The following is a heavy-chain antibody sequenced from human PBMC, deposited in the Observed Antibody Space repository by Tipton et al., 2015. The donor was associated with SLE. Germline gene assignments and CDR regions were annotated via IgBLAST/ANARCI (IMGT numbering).Heavy chain of an antibody. Sequence: TLSLTCTVSGGSISSHYWSWIRQPPGKGLEWIGYIYYSGSTNYNPSLKSRVIISVDTAKNQFSLKLSSVTAADTAVYYCARGYRPLDYWGQGTLVTVSS. CDR3: ARGYRPLDY. CDR1: GGSISSHY. J-gene: IGHJ4*02. CDR2: IYYSGST. V-gene: IGHV4-59*11. D-gene: IGHD5-18*01.